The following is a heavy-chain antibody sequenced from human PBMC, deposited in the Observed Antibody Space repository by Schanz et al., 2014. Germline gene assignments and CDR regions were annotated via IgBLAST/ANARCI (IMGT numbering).Heavy chain of an antibody. CDR1: GFTFSSHW. Sequence: EVHLLESGGGLVQPGGSLRLSCAASGFTFSSHWMHWVRQDPGKGLVWVARINSVGSNTDYADSVTGRFTISRDNAKNTLYLQMNSLRAEDTAVYYCANNWNLDYWGQGTLVTVSS. CDR3: ANNWNLDY. V-gene: IGHV3-74*02. D-gene: IGHD1-20*01. CDR2: INSVGSNT. J-gene: IGHJ4*02.